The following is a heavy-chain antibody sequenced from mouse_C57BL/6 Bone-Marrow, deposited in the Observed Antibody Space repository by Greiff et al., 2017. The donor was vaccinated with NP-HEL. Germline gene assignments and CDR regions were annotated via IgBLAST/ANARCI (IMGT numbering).Heavy chain of an antibody. V-gene: IGHV1-64*01. CDR3: ATGYYYGSSYVRFAY. Sequence: VQLQQPGAELVKPGASVKLSCKASGYTFTSYWMNWVKQRPGQGLEWIGMITPNSGSTNYNEKFKSKATLTVDKSYSTAYMQLSSLTSEDSAVYYCATGYYYGSSYVRFAYWGQGTLVTVSA. CDR2: ITPNSGST. CDR1: GYTFTSYW. J-gene: IGHJ3*01. D-gene: IGHD1-1*01.